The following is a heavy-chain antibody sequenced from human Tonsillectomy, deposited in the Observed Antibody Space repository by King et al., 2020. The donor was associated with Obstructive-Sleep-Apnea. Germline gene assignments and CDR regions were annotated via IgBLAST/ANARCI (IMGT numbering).Heavy chain of an antibody. CDR3: ARDREASRWLQFPIDAFDI. J-gene: IGHJ3*02. V-gene: IGHV3-30*04. Sequence: VQLVESGGGVVQPGRSLRLSCAASGFTFSSYAMNWVRQAPGKGLEWGAVISYYGSNKYYAESVTGRLTISSVNSKNTLYRQMNSLRAEDTAVYYCARDREASRWLQFPIDAFDIWGQGTMVTVSS. CDR2: ISYYGSNK. CDR1: GFTFSSYA. D-gene: IGHD5-24*01.